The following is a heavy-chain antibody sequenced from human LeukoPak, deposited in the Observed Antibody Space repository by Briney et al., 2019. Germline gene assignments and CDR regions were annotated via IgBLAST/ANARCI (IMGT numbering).Heavy chain of an antibody. V-gene: IGHV4-30-4*08. D-gene: IGHD2-2*01. CDR3: AREVITPGDSDGFDL. CDR2: IHYDGRT. J-gene: IGHJ3*01. Sequence: SQTLSLTCTVSGGSISSANHFWSWVRQSPGEGLEWIGYIHYDGRTHYNPSLKSRVSMSLDMSKNQFSLSLSSVTAADTAIYYCAREVITPGDSDGFDLWGQGTMVSVSS. CDR1: GGSISSANHF.